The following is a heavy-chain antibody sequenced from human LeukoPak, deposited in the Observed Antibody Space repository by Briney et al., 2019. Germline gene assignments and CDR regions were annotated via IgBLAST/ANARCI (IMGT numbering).Heavy chain of an antibody. Sequence: GASVKVSCKASGYTFTGYYMHWVRQAPGQGLEWMGWINPNSGGTNYAQKFQGRVTMTRDTSISTAYMELSRLRSDDTAVYYCARDPQLIHYYDSSGYYSRAVGYFDYWGQGTLVTVSS. J-gene: IGHJ4*02. CDR2: INPNSGGT. V-gene: IGHV1-2*02. CDR3: ARDPQLIHYYDSSGYYSRAVGYFDY. CDR1: GYTFTGYY. D-gene: IGHD3-22*01.